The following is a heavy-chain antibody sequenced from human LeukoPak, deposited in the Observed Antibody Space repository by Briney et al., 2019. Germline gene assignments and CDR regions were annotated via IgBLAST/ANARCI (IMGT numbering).Heavy chain of an antibody. V-gene: IGHV3-7*01. CDR2: IKQDGSEK. CDR3: ARVFYERDY. Sequence: PGGSLRLSCAASGFTFSSYWMSWVRQAPGKGLEWVANIKQDGSEKYYVDSVKGRFTISRNNSKNTLYLQMNSLRAADTAVYYCARVFYERDYWGQGTLVTVSS. J-gene: IGHJ4*02. D-gene: IGHD3-3*01. CDR1: GFTFSSYW.